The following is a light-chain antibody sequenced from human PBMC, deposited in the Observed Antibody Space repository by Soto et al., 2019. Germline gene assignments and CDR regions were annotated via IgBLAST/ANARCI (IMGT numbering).Light chain of an antibody. CDR1: QSVSSNY. CDR2: GAS. V-gene: IGKV3-20*01. Sequence: EIVLTQSPGTLSLSPGERATLSCWASQSVSSNYLAWYQRKPGQAPRLLIYGASSRATDIPNRFSGSGSGTDFTLTITRLEPEDFAVYFCQQYGGSPPTFGQGTKVEIK. J-gene: IGKJ1*01. CDR3: QQYGGSPPT.